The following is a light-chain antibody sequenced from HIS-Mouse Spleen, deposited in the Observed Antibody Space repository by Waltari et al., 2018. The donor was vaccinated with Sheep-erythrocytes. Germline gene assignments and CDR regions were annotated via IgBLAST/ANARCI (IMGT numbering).Light chain of an antibody. V-gene: IGKV4-1*01. J-gene: IGKJ4*01. CDR3: QQYYSTLT. Sequence: DIVMTQSPDSLAVSLGERATIHCKSSQSVLYSSNNKNYLAWYKQKPGQPPKLLIYWASTRESGVPDRFSGSGSGTDFTLTISSLQAEDVAVYYCQQYYSTLTFGGGTKVEIK. CDR2: WAS. CDR1: QSVLYSSNNKNY.